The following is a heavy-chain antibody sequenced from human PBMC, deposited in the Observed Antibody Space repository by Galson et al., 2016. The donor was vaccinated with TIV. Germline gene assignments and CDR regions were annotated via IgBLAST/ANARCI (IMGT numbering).Heavy chain of an antibody. V-gene: IGHV1-69*13. Sequence: SVKVSCKASEDTFSNHAISWARLAPGQGLEWMGRIVPIFRTPTYAQKFQGRVTLTADESTSTAYMELSNLRSEDTAVYYCAREMYFYDSSRKGDAFDVWGQGSMVTVSS. J-gene: IGHJ3*01. D-gene: IGHD3-22*01. CDR2: IVPIFRTP. CDR1: EDTFSNHA. CDR3: AREMYFYDSSRKGDAFDV.